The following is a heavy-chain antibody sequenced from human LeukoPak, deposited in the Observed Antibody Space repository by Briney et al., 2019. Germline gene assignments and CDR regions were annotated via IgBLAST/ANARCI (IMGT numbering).Heavy chain of an antibody. J-gene: IGHJ2*01. CDR3: AKCRGGGGEYWHFDL. CDR1: GFPFSSFA. D-gene: IGHD2-15*01. CDR2: LSGSGGST. Sequence: GGSLRLSCVASGFPFSSFAMTWVRPAPGKGLEWVTALSGSGGSTNYADSVGDRFTISRDTSKNTLYLQLNSLRAEDSAVYYCAKCRGGGGEYWHFDLWGRGILVSVSS. V-gene: IGHV3-23*01.